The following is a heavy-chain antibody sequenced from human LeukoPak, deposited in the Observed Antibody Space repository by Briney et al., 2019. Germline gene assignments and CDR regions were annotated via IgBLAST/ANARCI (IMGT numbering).Heavy chain of an antibody. V-gene: IGHV3-48*02. CDR2: ISSSGSTI. Sequence: PGGSLRLSCAASGFIFNIYSMNWVRQAPGKGLEWVSYISSSGSTIYYADSVKGRFTISRGNAKNFLYLQMNSLRDEDTAVYYCARGVNSGNHNYWYFDLWGRGTLVTVSS. CDR3: ARGVNSGNHNYWYFDL. D-gene: IGHD1-26*01. CDR1: GFIFNIYS. J-gene: IGHJ2*01.